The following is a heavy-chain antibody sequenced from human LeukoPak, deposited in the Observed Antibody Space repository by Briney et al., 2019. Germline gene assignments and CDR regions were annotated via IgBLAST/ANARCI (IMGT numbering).Heavy chain of an antibody. J-gene: IGHJ6*02. V-gene: IGHV3-53*01. Sequence: GGSLRLSCAASGFTVSSNYMSWVRQAPGKGLEWVSVIYSGGSTYYADSVKGRFTISRDNSKNTLYLQMNSLRAEDTAVYYRARATSDDSSGYYYHYYYYGMDVWGQGTTVTVSS. CDR1: GFTVSSNY. D-gene: IGHD3-22*01. CDR3: ARATSDDSSGYYYHYYYYGMDV. CDR2: IYSGGST.